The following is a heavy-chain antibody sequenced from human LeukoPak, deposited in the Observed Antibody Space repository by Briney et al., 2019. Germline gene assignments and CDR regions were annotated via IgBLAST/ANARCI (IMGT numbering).Heavy chain of an antibody. Sequence: PGGSLRLSCAASGFTVSSNYMSWVRQAPGKGLEWVSVIYSGGSTYYADSVKGRFTISRGNSKNTLYLQMNSLRAEDTAVYYCASSYYDFWSGYSDYWGQGTLVTVSS. J-gene: IGHJ4*02. CDR3: ASSYYDFWSGYSDY. CDR2: IYSGGST. D-gene: IGHD3-3*01. V-gene: IGHV3-53*01. CDR1: GFTVSSNY.